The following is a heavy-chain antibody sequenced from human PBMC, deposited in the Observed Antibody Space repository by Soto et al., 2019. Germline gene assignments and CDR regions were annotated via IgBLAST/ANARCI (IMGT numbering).Heavy chain of an antibody. CDR1: GFTFSSYS. D-gene: IGHD3-10*01. CDR3: ARDGGDGMDV. Sequence: EVQLVESGGGLVKPGGSLRLSCAASGFTFSSYSMNWVRQAPGKGLEWVSSISSSSSYIYYADSVKGRFTISRDNAKNSLSLQMNSLRAEDTAVYYCARDGGDGMDVWGQGTTVTVSS. CDR2: ISSSSSYI. J-gene: IGHJ6*02. V-gene: IGHV3-21*01.